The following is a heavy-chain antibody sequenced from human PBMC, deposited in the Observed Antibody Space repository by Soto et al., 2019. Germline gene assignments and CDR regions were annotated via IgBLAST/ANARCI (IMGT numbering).Heavy chain of an antibody. D-gene: IGHD4-17*01. CDR1: GGSISSGDYY. V-gene: IGHV4-30-4*01. CDR2: IYYSGST. CDR3: ARVDYGWYDFDI. Sequence: SETLSLTCTVSGGSISSGDYYWSWIRQPPGKGLEWIGYIYYSGSTYYNPSLKSRVTISVDTSKNQFSLKLSSVTAADTAVYYCARVDYGWYDFDIWGQGTMVTVSS. J-gene: IGHJ3*02.